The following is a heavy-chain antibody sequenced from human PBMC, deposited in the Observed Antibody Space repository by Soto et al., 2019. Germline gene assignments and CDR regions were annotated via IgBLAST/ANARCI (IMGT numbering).Heavy chain of an antibody. D-gene: IGHD6-6*01. V-gene: IGHV3-30-3*01. J-gene: IGHJ4*02. CDR3: ARAMTYRSSRPDDY. CDR2: ISYDGSNK. CDR1: GFTFSSYA. Sequence: QVQLVESGGGVVQPGRSLRLSCAASGFTFSSYAMHWVRQAPGKGLEWVAVISYDGSNKYYADSVKGRFTISRDNSKNTLDLQMNRLRAEDTAGYYCARAMTYRSSRPDDYWGQGTPVTVSS.